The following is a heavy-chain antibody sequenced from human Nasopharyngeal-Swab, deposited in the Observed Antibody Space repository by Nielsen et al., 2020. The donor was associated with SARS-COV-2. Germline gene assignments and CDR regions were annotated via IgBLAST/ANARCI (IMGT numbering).Heavy chain of an antibody. Sequence: GESLKISCAASGFTFSSYAMNWVRQAPGRGLEWVSAISGGDDSTKYADSVKGRFTISRDNSKNTLDLQMNSLRAEDTVIYYCAKGRDSGDDSGEYYYYYGMDVWGQGTTVTVSS. D-gene: IGHD5-12*01. V-gene: IGHV3-23*01. CDR1: GFTFSSYA. CDR2: ISGGDDST. CDR3: AKGRDSGDDSGEYYYYYGMDV. J-gene: IGHJ6*02.